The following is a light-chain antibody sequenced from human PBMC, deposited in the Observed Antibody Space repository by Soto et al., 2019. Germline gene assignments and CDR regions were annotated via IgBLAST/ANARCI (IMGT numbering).Light chain of an antibody. CDR3: QKYNSYWT. CDR2: KAS. J-gene: IGKJ1*01. V-gene: IGKV1-5*03. Sequence: DIQMTQSPSTLSASVGDRVTITCRASQSISSWLAWYQQKPGKAPKLLIYKASSLESGVPSRFSGSGSGTEFTLTIRSLQPDDFATYYRQKYNSYWTFGQGTKVEIK. CDR1: QSISSW.